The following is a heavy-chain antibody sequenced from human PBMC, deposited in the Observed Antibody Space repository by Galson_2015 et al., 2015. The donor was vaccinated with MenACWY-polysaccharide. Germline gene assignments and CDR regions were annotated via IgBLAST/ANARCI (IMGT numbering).Heavy chain of an antibody. Sequence: PALVKPTQTLTLTCTLSGFSLSTSGVGVGWIRQPPGKALEWLALIYWDDEKRYSPSLKSRLSITKDTSKNQLVLTMTNMDPVDTATDCCAHRQGRGEREGGAGKEGCDYGGQGALVTVSS. CDR3: AHRQGRGEREGGAGKEGCDY. D-gene: IGHD6-13*01. CDR1: GFSLSTSGVG. CDR2: IYWDDEK. J-gene: IGHJ4*02. V-gene: IGHV2-5*02.